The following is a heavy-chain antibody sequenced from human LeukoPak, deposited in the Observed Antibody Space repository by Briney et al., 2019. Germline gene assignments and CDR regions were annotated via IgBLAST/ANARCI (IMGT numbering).Heavy chain of an antibody. J-gene: IGHJ3*02. CDR1: GFTFSSYA. V-gene: IGHV3-23*01. Sequence: GGSLRLSCAASGFTFSSYAMSWVRQAPGKGLEWVSAISGSGGSTYYADSVKGRFTISRDNSKNTLYLQMNSLRAEDTAVYYCARAKYDSSGYYYSGFDIWGQGTMVTVSS. CDR2: ISGSGGST. CDR3: ARAKYDSSGYYYSGFDI. D-gene: IGHD3-22*01.